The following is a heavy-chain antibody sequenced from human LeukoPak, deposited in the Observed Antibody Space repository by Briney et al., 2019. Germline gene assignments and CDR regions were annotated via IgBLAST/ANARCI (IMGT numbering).Heavy chain of an antibody. CDR1: GFTFSSYS. J-gene: IGHJ6*02. CDR2: ISSSSSTI. V-gene: IGHV3-48*01. CDR3: ARDRTLRPRDYYYGMDV. Sequence: PGGSLRLSCAASGFTFSSYSMNWVRQAPGKGLEWVSYISSSSSTIYYADSVKGRFTISRDNAKNSLYLQMNSLRAEDTAAYYCARDRTLRPRDYYYGMDVWGQGTTVTVSS. D-gene: IGHD1-14*01.